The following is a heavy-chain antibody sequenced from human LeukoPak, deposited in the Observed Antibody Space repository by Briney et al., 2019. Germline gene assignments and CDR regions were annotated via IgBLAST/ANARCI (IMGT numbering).Heavy chain of an antibody. CDR1: GFTVSSNY. V-gene: IGHV3-30*18. J-gene: IGHJ3*02. CDR2: ISFDGNNK. Sequence: GGSLRLSCAASGFTVSSNYMSWVRQAPGKGLEWVAGISFDGNNKNYADSVKGRFTISRDNSKNTLHLQMNSLRAEDTAVYFCAKDKAAGGTRGFDIWGQGTMVTVSS. D-gene: IGHD6-13*01. CDR3: AKDKAAGGTRGFDI.